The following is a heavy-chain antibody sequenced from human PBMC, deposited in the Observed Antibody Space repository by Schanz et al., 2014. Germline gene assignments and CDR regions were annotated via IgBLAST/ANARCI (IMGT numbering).Heavy chain of an antibody. CDR2: ISGGGGTT. CDR1: GFNFSDYA. J-gene: IGHJ6*02. Sequence: EVHLLESGGGLVPPGGSLRLSCAASGFNFSDYAMCWVRQAPGKGLEWVSAISGGGGTTYYTDSVKGRFTISRDNSKGTLYLQMNSLRAEDTAVYYGAKDGPGGSGSYSADGGMDVWGQGTTVTVSS. V-gene: IGHV3-23*01. CDR3: AKDGPGGSGSYSADGGMDV. D-gene: IGHD3-10*01.